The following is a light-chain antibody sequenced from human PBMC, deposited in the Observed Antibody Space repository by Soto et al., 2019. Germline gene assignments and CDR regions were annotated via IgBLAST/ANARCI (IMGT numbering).Light chain of an antibody. V-gene: IGLV2-14*01. J-gene: IGLJ2*01. CDR1: SSDVGDYNY. CDR2: EVG. Sequence: QSALTQPASVSGSPGQSITISCTGTSSDVGDYNYVSWYQQHPDKAPKLMIYEVGNRPSGVSNRFSGSKSGNTASLTISGLQAEDEADYYCSSYTSSSTLVFGGGAKVTVL. CDR3: SSYTSSSTLV.